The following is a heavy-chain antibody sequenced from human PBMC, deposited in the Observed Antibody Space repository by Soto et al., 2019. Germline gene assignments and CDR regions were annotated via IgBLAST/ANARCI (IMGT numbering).Heavy chain of an antibody. Sequence: QVQVVQSGAEVKKPGSSVKVSCKASGATYSTSAISWVRQAPGQGLEWVGGINPNHGKPDYAHKLQGRVTITTDESTSKVYMERGSLRSEDTSFYFCARGGVDFVASGDCDYWGQGTLVT. J-gene: IGHJ4*02. D-gene: IGHD5-12*01. CDR3: ARGGVDFVASGDCDY. CDR2: INPNHGKP. CDR1: GATYSTSA. V-gene: IGHV1-69*01.